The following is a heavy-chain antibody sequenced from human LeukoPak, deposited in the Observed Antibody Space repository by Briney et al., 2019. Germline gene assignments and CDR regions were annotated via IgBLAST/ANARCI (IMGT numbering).Heavy chain of an antibody. V-gene: IGHV3-74*01. Sequence: GGCLRLSCAASGFTFSNYWMHWVRQAPGKGLEWVSRIKGDGSHTIYADSVKGRSTISRDNAKNTVYLQMNSLRAEDTAVYYCTRDGDAYNFDYWGQGTLVTVSS. J-gene: IGHJ4*02. D-gene: IGHD5-24*01. CDR1: GFTFSNYW. CDR2: IKGDGSHT. CDR3: TRDGDAYNFDY.